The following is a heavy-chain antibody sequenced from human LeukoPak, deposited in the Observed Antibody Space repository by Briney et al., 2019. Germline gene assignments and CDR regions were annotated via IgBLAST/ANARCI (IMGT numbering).Heavy chain of an antibody. CDR1: GFTFSSYS. D-gene: IGHD3-22*01. V-gene: IGHV3-48*04. CDR3: ARDRGYYDSSGYPLDY. CDR2: ISSSSSTI. Sequence: GGSLRLSCAASGFTFSSYSMNWVRQAPGKGLEWVSYISSSSSTIYYADSVKGRFTISRDNAKNSLYLQMNSLRAEDTAVYYCARDRGYYDSSGYPLDYWGQGTLVTVSS. J-gene: IGHJ4*02.